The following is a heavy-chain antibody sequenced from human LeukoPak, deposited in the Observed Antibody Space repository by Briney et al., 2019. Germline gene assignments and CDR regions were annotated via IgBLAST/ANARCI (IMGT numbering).Heavy chain of an antibody. CDR2: IYHSGST. Sequence: SETLSLPCTVSGYSISSDYYWGWIRQPPGKGLEWIASIYHSGSTYYNPSLKSRVTISVDTSKNQFSLNLISVTAADTAVYYCARLGTTVTPDYWGQGTLVTVSS. J-gene: IGHJ4*02. D-gene: IGHD4-17*01. CDR3: ARLGTTVTPDY. CDR1: GYSISSDYY. V-gene: IGHV4-38-2*02.